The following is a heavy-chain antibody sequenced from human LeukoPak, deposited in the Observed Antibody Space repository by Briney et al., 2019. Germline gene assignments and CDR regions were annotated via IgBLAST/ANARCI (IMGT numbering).Heavy chain of an antibody. J-gene: IGHJ4*02. Sequence: GGSLRLSCAASGFTFSSYAMHWVHQAPGKGLEWVALISYDGINKHYADSVKGRFTISRDNSNNTLYLQMNSLRGEDTAVYYCPRNLYYYGSGSPYSDYWGQGTLVTVSS. V-gene: IGHV3-30-3*01. CDR3: PRNLYYYGSGSPYSDY. D-gene: IGHD3-10*01. CDR2: ISYDGINK. CDR1: GFTFSSYA.